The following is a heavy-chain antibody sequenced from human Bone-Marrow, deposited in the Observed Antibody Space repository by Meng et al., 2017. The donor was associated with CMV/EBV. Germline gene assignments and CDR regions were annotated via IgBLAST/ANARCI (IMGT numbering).Heavy chain of an antibody. J-gene: IGHJ1*01. CDR1: GFPFSSYG. V-gene: IGHV3-30-3*01. D-gene: IGHD2-2*01. Sequence: GESLKISCAASGFPFSSYGVHWVRQAPGKGLEWVSLISYDGSEKYYAGSVKGRFTVSRDNSKNTLYLQMNSLRLDDTAVYYCARDGPYCSSASCSAEYFQHWGQGTLVTVSS. CDR3: ARDGPYCSSASCSAEYFQH. CDR2: ISYDGSEK.